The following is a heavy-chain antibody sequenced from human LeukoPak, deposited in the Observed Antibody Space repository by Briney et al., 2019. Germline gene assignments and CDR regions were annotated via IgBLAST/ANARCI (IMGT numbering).Heavy chain of an antibody. J-gene: IGHJ4*02. Sequence: GRSLRLSCAASGFSFSTYAMHWVRQAPGKGLEWVAVIWYDGSNKYYADSVKGRFTISRDNSKNTLYLQMNSLRAEDTAVYYCARSDSGYGHLDYWGQGTLVTVSS. CDR1: GFSFSTYA. CDR2: IWYDGSNK. V-gene: IGHV3-33*01. CDR3: ARSDSGYGHLDY. D-gene: IGHD5-12*01.